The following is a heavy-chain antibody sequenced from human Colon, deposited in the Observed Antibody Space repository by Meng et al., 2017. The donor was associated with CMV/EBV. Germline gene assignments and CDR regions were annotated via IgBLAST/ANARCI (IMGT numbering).Heavy chain of an antibody. CDR2: INPNTGGT. V-gene: IGHV1-2*06. D-gene: IGHD3-10*01. CDR3: APSFGESPFDY. Sequence: QVQLVQSGAEVKKPGASVKVSCKASGYTFTLSDYYIHWVRQAPGQGLEWMGRINPNTGGTNYAQKFQGRVTVTRDTTISTTYMELSSLRSEDTAVYYCAPSFGESPFDYWGQGTLVTVSS. CDR1: GYTFTLSDYY. J-gene: IGHJ4*02.